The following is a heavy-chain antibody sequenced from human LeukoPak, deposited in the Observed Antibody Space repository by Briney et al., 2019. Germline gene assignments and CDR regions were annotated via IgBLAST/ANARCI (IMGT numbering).Heavy chain of an antibody. J-gene: IGHJ4*02. CDR1: GYSFSSSSW. CDR2: IYHSGTT. Sequence: PSDTLSLTCAVFGYSFSSSSWWAWIRQPPGKGLEWIGYIYHSGTTYYNPSLQSRVTMSVDTSKNQFSLKLSSVTAADTAVYFCAVLQSHRPLDYWGQGTLVTVSS. D-gene: IGHD4-11*01. V-gene: IGHV4-28*01. CDR3: AVLQSHRPLDY.